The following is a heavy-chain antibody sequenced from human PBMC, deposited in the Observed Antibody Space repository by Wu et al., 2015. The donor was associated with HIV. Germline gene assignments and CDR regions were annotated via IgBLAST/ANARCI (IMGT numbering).Heavy chain of an antibody. CDR2: ISAYNGNT. CDR1: GYTF. V-gene: IGHV1-18*01. D-gene: IGHD3-16*01. Sequence: QVQLVQSGAELKKPGASVKVSCKASGYTFINWVRQAPGQGLEWMGWISAYNGNTNCAQKFQDRLTMTTDTSTNTAYMELRSLTSDDTAVYYCATTLAADAFDIWGQGDNGHRL. CDR3: ATTLAADAFDI. J-gene: IGHJ3*02.